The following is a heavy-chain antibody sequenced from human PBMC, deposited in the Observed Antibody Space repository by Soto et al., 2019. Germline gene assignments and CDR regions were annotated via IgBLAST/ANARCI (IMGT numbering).Heavy chain of an antibody. CDR1: GGTFSSYA. V-gene: IGHV1-69*12. Sequence: QVQLVQSGAEVKKPGSSVKVSCKASGGTFSSYAISWVRQAPGQGLEWMGGIIPIFGTANYAQKFQGRVTITADDSTSTASMERCSLRSEDTAVYYCARGRISDGSDAVGRYDPWGQRTLVTVSS. CDR3: ARGRISDGSDAVGRYDP. CDR2: IIPIFGTA. J-gene: IGHJ5*02. D-gene: IGHD3-10*01.